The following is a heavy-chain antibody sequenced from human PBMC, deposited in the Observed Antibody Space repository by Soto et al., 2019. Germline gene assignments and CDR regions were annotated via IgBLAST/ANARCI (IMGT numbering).Heavy chain of an antibody. V-gene: IGHV3-23*01. Sequence: PGGSLRLSCAASGFTFNIFAMSWVRQAPGKGLEWVSSITFTGVSTYYADSVKGRFTISRDNSKDTLYLQMNSLRAEDTAIYYCAKASVWYPYFDSWGQGTLVTVS. CDR1: GFTFNIFA. CDR2: ITFTGVST. J-gene: IGHJ4*02. D-gene: IGHD6-13*01. CDR3: AKASVWYPYFDS.